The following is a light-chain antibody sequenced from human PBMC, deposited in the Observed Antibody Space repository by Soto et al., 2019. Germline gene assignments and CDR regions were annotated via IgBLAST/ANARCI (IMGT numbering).Light chain of an antibody. CDR1: QSLLHSNGYNY. CDR3: MQALQTRLT. V-gene: IGKV2-28*01. Sequence: DIVMTQSPLSLPVTPGEPASISCRSSQSLLHSNGYNYLDWYLQKPGQSPQLLIYLGSNRASGVPDRFSGSGSGIDFTLKISRVEAEDVGVYYCMQALQTRLTFGGGTKVEIK. J-gene: IGKJ4*01. CDR2: LGS.